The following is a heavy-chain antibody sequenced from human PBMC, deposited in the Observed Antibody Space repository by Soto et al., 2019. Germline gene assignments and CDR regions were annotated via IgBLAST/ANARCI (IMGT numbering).Heavy chain of an antibody. J-gene: IGHJ4*02. V-gene: IGHV1-3*01. CDR3: ARGTVELRFFDWLHYFDN. CDR1: GSTFTTYA. CDR2: INAGNGNT. Sequence: ASVKVSCKASGSTFTTYAIHWVRQAPGQRLEWMGWINAGNGNTKYSQKFQGRVTITRDTSANTAYMELSSLRSEDTAIYYCARGTVELRFFDWLHYFDNWGQGTLVTVSS. D-gene: IGHD3-9*01.